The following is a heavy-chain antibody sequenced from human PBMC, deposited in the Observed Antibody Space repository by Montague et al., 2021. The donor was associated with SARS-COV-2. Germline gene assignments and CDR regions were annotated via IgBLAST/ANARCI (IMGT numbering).Heavy chain of an antibody. CDR1: GFSLSTSGMC. D-gene: IGHD4-23*01. CDR3: ARSYGTTVVTRAFDY. V-gene: IGHV2-70*01. J-gene: IGHJ4*02. Sequence: PALVKPTQTLTLTCTFSGFSLSTSGMCVSWIRQPPGKALEWLTLIDWDDDKYYSTSLKTRLTISKDTSKNQVVLTMTNVDPVDTATYYCARSYGTTVVTRAFDYWGQGTLVTVSS. CDR2: IDWDDDK.